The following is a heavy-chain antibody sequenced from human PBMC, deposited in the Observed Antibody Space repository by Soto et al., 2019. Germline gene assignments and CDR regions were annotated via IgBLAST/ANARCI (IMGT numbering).Heavy chain of an antibody. Sequence: EVQLLESGGGLAQTGGSLRLSCAASGFPFSAYAMNWVRQAPGKGLEWLSTISGGGGSIYYADSVKGRITVSRDNPKNTLYLDLDNLRGDDTAVYYCPLSPEEFQLICGGGQLDYWGQGTQVTVSS. D-gene: IGHD2-21*01. CDR1: GFPFSAYA. CDR3: PLSPEEFQLICGGGQLDY. CDR2: ISGGGGSI. J-gene: IGHJ4*02. V-gene: IGHV3-23*01.